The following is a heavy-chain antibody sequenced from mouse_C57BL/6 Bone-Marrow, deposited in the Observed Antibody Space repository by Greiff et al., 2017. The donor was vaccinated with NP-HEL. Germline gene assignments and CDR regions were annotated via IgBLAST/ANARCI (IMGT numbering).Heavy chain of an antibody. CDR3: ARPLYAMDY. J-gene: IGHJ4*01. CDR1: GFTFSDYY. Sequence: EVQLQESGGGLVQPGGSLKLSCAASGFTFSDYYMYWVRQTPEKRLEWVAYISNGGGSTYYPDTVKGRFTISRDNAKNTLYLQMSRLKSEDTAMYYCARPLYAMDYWGQGTSVTVSS. CDR2: ISNGGGST. V-gene: IGHV5-12*01.